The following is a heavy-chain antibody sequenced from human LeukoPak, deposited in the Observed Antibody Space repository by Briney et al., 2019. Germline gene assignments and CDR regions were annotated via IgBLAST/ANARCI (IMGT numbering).Heavy chain of an antibody. Sequence: PSETLSLTCAVYGGSFSGYYWSWIRQPPGKGLEWIGEINHSGSTNYNPSLKSRVTISVDTSKNQFSLKLSSVTAADTAVYYCARPFGAAVAGIDYWGQGTLVTVSS. CDR2: INHSGST. D-gene: IGHD6-19*01. J-gene: IGHJ4*02. V-gene: IGHV4-34*01. CDR3: ARPFGAAVAGIDY. CDR1: GGSFSGYY.